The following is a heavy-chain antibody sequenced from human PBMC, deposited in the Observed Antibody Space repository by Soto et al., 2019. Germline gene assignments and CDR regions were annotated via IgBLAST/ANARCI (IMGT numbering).Heavy chain of an antibody. Sequence: EVQLLESGGGLVQPGGSLRLSCVVSEFTFSSSWMHWVRQGPGKGLMWVSRINSDGSYTNYADSVKGRFTTSRDNAKNMLYLQMNSLRDEDTTLYYCVTGWADYWGQGTLVTVSS. CDR3: VTGWADY. J-gene: IGHJ4*02. D-gene: IGHD1-26*01. V-gene: IGHV3-74*02. CDR2: INSDGSYT. CDR1: EFTFSSSW.